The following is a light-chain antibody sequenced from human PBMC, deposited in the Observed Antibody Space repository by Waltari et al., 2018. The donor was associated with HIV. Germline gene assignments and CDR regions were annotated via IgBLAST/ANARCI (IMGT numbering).Light chain of an antibody. CDR2: SSN. CDR1: SSNIGRNT. V-gene: IGLV1-44*01. CDR3: ATWDDSLNGRV. J-gene: IGLJ3*02. Sequence: QSMLTQPPSASGTPGQRVTISCSGSSSNIGRNTFNWYQQLPGTAPKLLIYSSNHRPSGVPDRFSGSKSGTSASLAISGLQSEDEADYYCATWDDSLNGRVFGGGTKLTVL.